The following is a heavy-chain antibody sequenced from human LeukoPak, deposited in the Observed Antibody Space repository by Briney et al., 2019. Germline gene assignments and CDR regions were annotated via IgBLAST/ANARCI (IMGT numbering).Heavy chain of an antibody. J-gene: IGHJ4*02. CDR3: ARKYGSGTSKIDY. D-gene: IGHD3-10*01. V-gene: IGHV4-59*08. CDR1: GGSISSYY. CDR2: IYYSGST. Sequence: SETLSLTCTVSGGSISSYYWSWIRQPPGKGLEWIGYIYYSGSTNYNPSLKSRVTISVDTSKNQFSLKLSSVTAADTAVYYCARKYGSGTSKIDYWGQGTLVTVSS.